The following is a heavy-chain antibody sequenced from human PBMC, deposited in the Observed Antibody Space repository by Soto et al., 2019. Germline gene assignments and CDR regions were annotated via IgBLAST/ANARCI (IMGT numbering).Heavy chain of an antibody. J-gene: IGHJ4*02. CDR3: AKDRGYSNTSEFEY. Sequence: GGSLRLSCAASGFTFSTYSMNWVRQAPGRGLEWVSSISSSSSFIYYADSVKGRFTISRDNAKNSLFLQMSSLRAEDTAVYYCAKDRGYSNTSEFEYWGQGTLVTVSS. CDR1: GFTFSTYS. CDR2: ISSSSSFI. D-gene: IGHD4-4*01. V-gene: IGHV3-21*01.